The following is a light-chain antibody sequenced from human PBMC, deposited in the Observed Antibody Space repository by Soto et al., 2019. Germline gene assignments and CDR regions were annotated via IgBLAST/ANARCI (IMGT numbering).Light chain of an antibody. CDR2: DAS. V-gene: IGKV3-11*01. J-gene: IGKJ1*01. CDR1: QSVSSY. CDR3: QQRSNWPPTWT. Sequence: EIVLSQSPATLSLSPGERATLSCRASQSVSSYLAWYQHIPGQAPRLLIYDASKRATGIPARLSGSGSGTDLTLPISSLEPEDFAVYYCQQRSNWPPTWTIGQGTKVEVK.